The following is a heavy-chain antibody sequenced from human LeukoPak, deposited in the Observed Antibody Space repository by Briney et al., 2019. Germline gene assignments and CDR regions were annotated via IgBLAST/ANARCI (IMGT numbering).Heavy chain of an antibody. CDR3: ARSRYADV. Sequence: GGSLRLSCAASGFTFSSYGMHWVRQAPGKGLEWVAVISYHGSNENYADSVKGRFTISRDNSKNTLYLQMNSLRAEDTAVYYCARSRYADVWGQGTLVTVSS. V-gene: IGHV3-30*03. D-gene: IGHD2-2*01. J-gene: IGHJ4*02. CDR2: ISYHGSNE. CDR1: GFTFSSYG.